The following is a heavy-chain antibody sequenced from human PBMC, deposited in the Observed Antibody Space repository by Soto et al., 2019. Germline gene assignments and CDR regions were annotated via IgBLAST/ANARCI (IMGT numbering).Heavy chain of an antibody. CDR2: ISGSGGST. D-gene: IGHD2-2*01. V-gene: IGHV3-23*01. CDR1: GFTFSSYA. J-gene: IGHJ4*02. Sequence: TGGSLRLSCAASGFTFSSYAMSWVRQAPGKGLEWVSAISGSGGSTHYADSVKGRFTISRDNSKNTLYLQMNSLRAEDTAVYYCAKSDVVVPAASFDYWGQGTLVTVSS. CDR3: AKSDVVVPAASFDY.